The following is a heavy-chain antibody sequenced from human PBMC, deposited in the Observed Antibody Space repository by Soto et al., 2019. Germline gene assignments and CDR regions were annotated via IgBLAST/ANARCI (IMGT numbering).Heavy chain of an antibody. Sequence: GGSLRLSCAASGFSFSISPMHWVRQAPGKGPEWVALISYDGTNKFYADSVKGRFTISRDNSKNTLYLQMNSLRAEDTAVYYCAKDQYASGYCSSTSCYKGVYWGQGTLVTV. CDR3: AKDQYASGYCSSTSCYKGVY. V-gene: IGHV3-30-3*01. CDR2: ISYDGTNK. J-gene: IGHJ4*02. CDR1: GFSFSISP. D-gene: IGHD2-2*02.